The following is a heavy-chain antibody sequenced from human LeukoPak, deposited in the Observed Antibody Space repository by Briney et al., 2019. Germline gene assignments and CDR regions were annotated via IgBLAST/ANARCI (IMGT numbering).Heavy chain of an antibody. Sequence: ASVRVSCKASGYIFNSHGISWLRQAPGQGLEWMGWISAYNGNTNYAQKLQGRVTMTTDTSTSTAYMELRSLRSDDTAVYYCARDRPTVTTRRAFDIWGRGTMVTVSS. CDR1: GYIFNSHG. V-gene: IGHV1-18*01. CDR3: ARDRPTVTTRRAFDI. D-gene: IGHD4-17*01. CDR2: ISAYNGNT. J-gene: IGHJ3*02.